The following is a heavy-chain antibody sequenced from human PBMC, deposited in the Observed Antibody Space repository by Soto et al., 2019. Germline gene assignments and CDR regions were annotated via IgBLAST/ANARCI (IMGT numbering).Heavy chain of an antibody. Sequence: GGSLRLSCAASGFTFSNAWMSWVRQAPGKGLEWVGRIKSKTDGGTTDYAAPVKGRFTISRDDSKNTLYLQMNSLKTEDTAVYYCTTNIFGVVTFDYWGQGTLVTVSS. D-gene: IGHD3-3*02. V-gene: IGHV3-15*01. J-gene: IGHJ4*02. CDR2: IKSKTDGGTT. CDR3: TTNIFGVVTFDY. CDR1: GFTFSNAW.